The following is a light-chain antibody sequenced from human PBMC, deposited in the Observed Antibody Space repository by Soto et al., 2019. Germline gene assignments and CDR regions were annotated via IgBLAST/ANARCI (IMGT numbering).Light chain of an antibody. J-gene: IGKJ4*01. CDR2: TIS. CDR3: QQVNTYPVT. Sequence: DVQLTQSPSFLAASVGDRLTITCRASQDIKRVLAWYQQKPGKAPKLLIYTISTLQSGVPSRFSGSGSGTEFTLTISSLQPDDFATYYCQQVNTYPVTFGGGTKVEI. CDR1: QDIKRV. V-gene: IGKV1-9*01.